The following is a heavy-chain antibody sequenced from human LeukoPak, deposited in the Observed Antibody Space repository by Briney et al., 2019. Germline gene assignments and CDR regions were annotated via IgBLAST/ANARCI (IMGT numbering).Heavy chain of an antibody. CDR3: ARRYDSSGFSHFDY. D-gene: IGHD3-22*01. J-gene: IGHJ4*02. Sequence: PSETLSLTCAVYGGSFSGYYWSWIRQPPGKGLEWIGEINHSGSTYYNPSLKSRVTISVDTSKNQFSLKLSSVTAADTAVYYCARRYDSSGFSHFDYWGQGTLVTVSS. V-gene: IGHV4-34*01. CDR2: INHSGST. CDR1: GGSFSGYY.